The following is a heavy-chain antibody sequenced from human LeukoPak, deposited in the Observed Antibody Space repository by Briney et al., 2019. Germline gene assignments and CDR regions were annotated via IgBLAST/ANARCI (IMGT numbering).Heavy chain of an antibody. CDR1: GGSISSYY. J-gene: IGHJ3*02. CDR2: IYYSGRT. D-gene: IGHD5-24*01. V-gene: IGHV4-59*01. Sequence: PSETLSLICTVSGGSISSYYWSWIRQPPGKGLEWIGYIYYSGRTDYNPSLKSRVTISVDTSKHQFSMKLKSVTAADTAVYFCARGRWLPNAFDIWGQGTMVTVFS. CDR3: ARGRWLPNAFDI.